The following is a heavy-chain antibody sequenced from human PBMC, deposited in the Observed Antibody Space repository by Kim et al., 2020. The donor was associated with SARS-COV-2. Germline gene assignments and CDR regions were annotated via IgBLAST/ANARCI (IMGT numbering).Heavy chain of an antibody. V-gene: IGHV3-7*01. CDR2: K. D-gene: IGHD2-15*01. CDR3: ARGSGHSGDRYV. J-gene: IGHJ6*02. Sequence: KYYVDSVKRRFTISRDNAKNALYLQMNSPGAEDTAIYYCARGSGHSGDRYVWGQGTTVTVSS.